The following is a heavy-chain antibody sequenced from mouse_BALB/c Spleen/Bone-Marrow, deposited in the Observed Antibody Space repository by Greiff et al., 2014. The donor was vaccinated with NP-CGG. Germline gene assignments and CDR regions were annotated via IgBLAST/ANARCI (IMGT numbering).Heavy chain of an antibody. Sequence: EVQLQQSGAELVKPGASVKLSCTASGFNIKDTYMHWVKQRPEQGLEWIGRIDPANGNTKYDPKFQGKATITADTSSNTAYPQLSSLTSEDTAVYYCASYYYGSSSFAYWGQGTLVTVPA. V-gene: IGHV14-3*02. CDR3: ASYYYGSSSFAY. J-gene: IGHJ3*01. CDR1: GFNIKDTY. CDR2: IDPANGNT. D-gene: IGHD1-1*01.